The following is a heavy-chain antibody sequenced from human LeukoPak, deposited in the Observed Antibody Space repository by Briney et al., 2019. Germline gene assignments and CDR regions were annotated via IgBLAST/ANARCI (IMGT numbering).Heavy chain of an antibody. Sequence: PGGSLRLSCAASGFTFSGYVMTWVRQAPGKGLEWVSAISASGGNTYYADSVKGRSTISRDNSKNTLSLQMNSLRAEDTAVYYCAKDRDYYGSGSYSYYFDYWGQGTLVTVSS. J-gene: IGHJ4*02. CDR2: ISASGGNT. V-gene: IGHV3-23*01. D-gene: IGHD3-10*01. CDR1: GFTFSGYV. CDR3: AKDRDYYGSGSYSYYFDY.